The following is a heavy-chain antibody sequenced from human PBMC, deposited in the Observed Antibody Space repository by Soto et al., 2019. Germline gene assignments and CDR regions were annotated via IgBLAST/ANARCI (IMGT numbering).Heavy chain of an antibody. D-gene: IGHD3-16*01. CDR2: IVPIYRTA. J-gene: IGHJ6*02. CDR3: VRRELERGEVGYYGMDV. Sequence: QVQLVQSGAEVKKPGSSVKVSCKASGGTFSSYRINWVRQAPGQGLEWVGGIVPIYRTADYAQKFQGRVTIPADESARTSCMELRSLKSQDTAVYYCVRRELERGEVGYYGMDVWGQGTTVTVSS. V-gene: IGHV1-69*01. CDR1: GGTFSSYR.